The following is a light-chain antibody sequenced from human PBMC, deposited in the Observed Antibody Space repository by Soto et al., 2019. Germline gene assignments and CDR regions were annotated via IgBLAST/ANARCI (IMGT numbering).Light chain of an antibody. Sequence: DIQMTQSPSSLSASVGDIVTITCRASQSISSYLNWYQQKPGKAPNLLIYAASSLQSGVPSRFSGSGSGTDFTLTISSLQPEDFATYYCQQSYSSPPWTFGQGTKVDIK. CDR3: QQSYSSPPWT. CDR2: AAS. V-gene: IGKV1-39*01. J-gene: IGKJ1*01. CDR1: QSISSY.